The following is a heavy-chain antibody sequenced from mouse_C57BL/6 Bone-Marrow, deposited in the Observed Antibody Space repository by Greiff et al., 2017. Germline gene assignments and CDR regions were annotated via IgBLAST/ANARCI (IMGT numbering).Heavy chain of an antibody. CDR3: AAGYYGSSPFAY. D-gene: IGHD1-1*01. CDR2: IYPGDGDT. Sequence: QVQLQQSGAELVKPGASVKISCKASGYAFSSYWMNWVKQRPGKGLEWIGQIYPGDGDTNYNGKFKGKATLTADKSSSTAYMQLSSLTSEDSAVYFCAAGYYGSSPFAYGGQGTLVTVSA. CDR1: GYAFSSYW. J-gene: IGHJ3*01. V-gene: IGHV1-80*01.